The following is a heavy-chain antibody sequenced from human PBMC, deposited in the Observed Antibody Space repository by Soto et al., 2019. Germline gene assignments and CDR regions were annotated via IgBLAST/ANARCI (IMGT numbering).Heavy chain of an antibody. CDR3: ARHPPGRWLQSEGAFDM. D-gene: IGHD5-12*01. V-gene: IGHV5-10-1*01. J-gene: IGHJ3*02. CDR2: IDPSDSYT. Sequence: PGESLKISCKGSGYSFTSYWIHWVRQMPGKGLEWMGRIDPSDSYTNYSPSFQGHVTISADKSISTAYLQWSSLKASDTAMYYCARHPPGRWLQSEGAFDMWGQGTLVTVSS. CDR1: GYSFTSYW.